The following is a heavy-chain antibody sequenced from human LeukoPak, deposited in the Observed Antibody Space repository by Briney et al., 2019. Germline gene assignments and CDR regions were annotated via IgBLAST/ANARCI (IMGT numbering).Heavy chain of an antibody. V-gene: IGHV4-59*01. CDR3: ARDGGNLLDY. CDR1: GGSISSYY. D-gene: IGHD4-23*01. J-gene: IGHJ4*02. Sequence: PSETLSLTCTVSGGSISSYYWSWIRQPPGKGLEWIGYIYYSGSTNYNPSLKSRVTIPVDTSKNQFSLKLSSVTAADTAVYYCARDGGNLLDYWGQGTLVTVSS. CDR2: IYYSGST.